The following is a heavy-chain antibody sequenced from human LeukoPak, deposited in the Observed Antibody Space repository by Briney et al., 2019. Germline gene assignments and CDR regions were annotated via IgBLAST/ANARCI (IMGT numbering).Heavy chain of an antibody. V-gene: IGHV3-66*01. CDR3: ATEVGS. CDR2: TYVSGNT. J-gene: IGHJ5*02. Sequence: GGTLRLYSEASGLTVSSNYISRVRQAQGKGLKWVSVTYVSGNTYYADSVKGRFTVSRDNTKNTLYLQMNSLRVEDSAVYYCATEVGSWGQGTLVAVSS. D-gene: IGHD1-26*01. CDR1: GLTVSSNY.